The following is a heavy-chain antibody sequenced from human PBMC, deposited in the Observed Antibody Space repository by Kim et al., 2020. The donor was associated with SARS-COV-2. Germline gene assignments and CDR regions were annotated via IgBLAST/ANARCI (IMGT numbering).Heavy chain of an antibody. J-gene: IGHJ6*02. Sequence: ASVKVSCKASGYTFTSYYMHWVRQAPGQGLEWMGIINPSGGSTSYAQKFQGRVTMTRDTSTSTVYMELSSLRSEDTAVYYCARRGPLVTFGGVIVNNYYYGMDVWGQGTTVTVSS. D-gene: IGHD3-16*02. CDR3: ARRGPLVTFGGVIVNNYYYGMDV. CDR2: INPSGGST. V-gene: IGHV1-46*01. CDR1: GYTFTSYY.